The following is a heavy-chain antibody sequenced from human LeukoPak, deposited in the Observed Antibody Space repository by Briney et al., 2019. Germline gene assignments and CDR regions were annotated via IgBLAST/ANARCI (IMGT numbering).Heavy chain of an antibody. V-gene: IGHV1-24*01. CDR1: RYSLTELS. D-gene: IGHD2-15*01. CDR2: FDPEDGET. Sequence: ASVKVSCKVSRYSLTELSMHWVRQAPGKGLEWMGGFDPEDGETIYAQKFQGRVTMTEDTSTDTAYMELSSLRSEDTAVYYCATGVVVAAKSGFDYWGQGTLVTVSS. CDR3: ATGVVVAAKSGFDY. J-gene: IGHJ4*02.